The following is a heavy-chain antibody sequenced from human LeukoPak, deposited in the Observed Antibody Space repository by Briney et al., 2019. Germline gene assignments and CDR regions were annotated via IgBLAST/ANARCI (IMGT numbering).Heavy chain of an antibody. D-gene: IGHD3-16*02. Sequence: SETLSLTCSVSGDSISSGSFYWSWIRQPPGKGLEWIGYIHFSGSTNYNPSLKSRVTISADTSKNQFSLRVTSVTAADTAVYYCARASREFSLDYWGQGTLVTVSS. CDR2: IHFSGST. V-gene: IGHV4-61*01. CDR1: GDSISSGSFY. J-gene: IGHJ4*02. CDR3: ARASREFSLDY.